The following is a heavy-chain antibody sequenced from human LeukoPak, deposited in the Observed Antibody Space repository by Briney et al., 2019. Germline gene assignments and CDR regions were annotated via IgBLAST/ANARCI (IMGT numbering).Heavy chain of an antibody. Sequence: GGSLRLSCAASGFTFSSYAMSWVRQAPGKGLEWVSAISGSGGSTYYADSVKGRFTISRDNSKNTLYLQMNSLRAEDTAVYYCAKVRSYYYDSSGSYFDIWGQGTMVTVSS. D-gene: IGHD3-22*01. CDR3: AKVRSYYYDSSGSYFDI. CDR2: ISGSGGST. V-gene: IGHV3-23*01. J-gene: IGHJ3*02. CDR1: GFTFSSYA.